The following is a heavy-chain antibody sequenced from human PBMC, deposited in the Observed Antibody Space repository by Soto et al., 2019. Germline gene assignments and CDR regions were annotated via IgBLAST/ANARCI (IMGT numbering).Heavy chain of an antibody. Sequence: VQLQESGPGLVKPSQTLSLTCTVSGGSITSGDYYWSWIRQPPGKGLEWVGYMYYRGSTYSTPSLKSRVSLSMDTSNNLFSLELTSVTAADTAVYSCARPSIINTLDIWGQGTMVTVSS. CDR2: MYYRGST. V-gene: IGHV4-30-4*01. CDR3: ARPSIINTLDI. D-gene: IGHD3-10*01. J-gene: IGHJ3*02. CDR1: GGSITSGDYY.